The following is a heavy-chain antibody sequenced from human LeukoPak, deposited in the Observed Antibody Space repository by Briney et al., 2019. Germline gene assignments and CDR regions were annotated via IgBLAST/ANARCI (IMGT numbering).Heavy chain of an antibody. Sequence: GGSLRLSCAASGFTFSSYGMTWVRQAPGKGLEWVSYISSSSSTIYYADSVKGRFTISRDNAKNSLYLQMNSLRAEDTAVYYCAKDSTPWGTSYFDYWGQGTLATVSS. CDR3: AKDSTPWGTSYFDY. D-gene: IGHD2-2*01. J-gene: IGHJ4*02. CDR1: GFTFSSYG. CDR2: ISSSSSTI. V-gene: IGHV3-48*01.